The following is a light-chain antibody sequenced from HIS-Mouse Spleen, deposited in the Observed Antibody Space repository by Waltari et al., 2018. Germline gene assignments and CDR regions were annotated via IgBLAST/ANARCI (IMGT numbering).Light chain of an antibody. CDR2: GKN. J-gene: IGLJ3*02. V-gene: IGLV3-19*01. CDR1: SLRSYY. Sequence: SSELTQDPAVSVALGQTVRITCQGDSLRSYYASWYQQKPGQAPVLVIYGKNNRPPGIPDRFSGSSSGNTASLTITGAQAEDEADYYCNSWDSSGNHWVFGGGTKLTVL. CDR3: NSWDSSGNHWV.